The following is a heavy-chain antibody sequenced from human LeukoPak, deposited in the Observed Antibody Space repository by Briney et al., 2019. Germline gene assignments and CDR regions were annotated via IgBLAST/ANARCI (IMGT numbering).Heavy chain of an antibody. V-gene: IGHV4-4*07. CDR3: ARALVNYYDVLTGYYKHPIDAFDL. Sequence: VKLSETLSLTCTVSGGSISSYYWSWIRQPAGRGLEWIGRIYNSEITNYNPSLRSRVTMSLDTSKNRFSLRLSSVTAADTAVYYCARALVNYYDVLTGYYKHPIDAFDLWGQGTLDTVSS. J-gene: IGHJ3*01. CDR1: GGSISSYY. CDR2: IYNSEIT. D-gene: IGHD3-9*01.